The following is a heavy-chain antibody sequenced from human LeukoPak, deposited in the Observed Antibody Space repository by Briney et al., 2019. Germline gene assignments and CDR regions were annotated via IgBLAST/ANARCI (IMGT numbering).Heavy chain of an antibody. D-gene: IGHD5-24*01. V-gene: IGHV1-69*05. CDR2: IIPIFGTA. CDR3: AIFAVEMATIDAFDI. Sequence: VASVKVSCKASGGTFSSYAISWVRQAPGQGLEWMGRIIPIFGTANYAQKFQGRVTITTDESTSTAYMELSSLRSEDTAVYYWAIFAVEMATIDAFDIWGQGTMVTVSS. J-gene: IGHJ3*02. CDR1: GGTFSSYA.